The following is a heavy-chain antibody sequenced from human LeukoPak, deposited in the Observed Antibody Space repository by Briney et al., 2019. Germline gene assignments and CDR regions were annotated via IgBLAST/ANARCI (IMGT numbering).Heavy chain of an antibody. CDR1: GGSISSYY. CDR2: IYYSGST. J-gene: IGHJ6*02. CDR3: AGGYQLLFSSGYGMDV. D-gene: IGHD2-2*01. Sequence: SETLSLTCTVSGGSISSYYWSWIRQHPGKGLEWIGYIYYSGSTNYNPSLKSRVTISVDTSKNQFSLKLSSVTAADTAVYYCAGGYQLLFSSGYGMDVWGQGTTVTVSS. V-gene: IGHV4-59*01.